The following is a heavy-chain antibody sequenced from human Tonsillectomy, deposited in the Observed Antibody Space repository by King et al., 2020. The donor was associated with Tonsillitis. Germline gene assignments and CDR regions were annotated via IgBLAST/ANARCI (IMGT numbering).Heavy chain of an antibody. Sequence: VQLVESGGRLVQPGGSLRLSCAAAGFSFSSYWRNLCRQVPGRGLEWGANIQQSGSEKFYVDVGKGRFTLSTDNAKNALYLQMNSLRAEDTAVYYCARDRGIAIYYYYGMDVWGQGTTVTVSS. CDR2: IQQSGSEK. J-gene: IGHJ6*02. CDR1: GFSFSSYW. CDR3: ARDRGIAIYYYYGMDV. D-gene: IGHD3-9*01. V-gene: IGHV3-7*01.